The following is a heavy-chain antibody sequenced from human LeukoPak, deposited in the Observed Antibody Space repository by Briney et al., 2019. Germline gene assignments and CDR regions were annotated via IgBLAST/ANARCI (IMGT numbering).Heavy chain of an antibody. CDR2: IWYDGSNK. CDR3: AKDPRGSYSRDYYYYMDV. V-gene: IGHV3-33*06. CDR1: GFTFSSYG. D-gene: IGHD1-26*01. J-gene: IGHJ6*03. Sequence: PGRSLRLSCAASGFTFSSYGMHWVRQAPGKGLEWVAVIWYDGSNKYYADSVKGRFTISRDNSKNTLYLQMNSLRAEDAAVYYCAKDPRGSYSRDYYYYMDVWGKGTTVTVSS.